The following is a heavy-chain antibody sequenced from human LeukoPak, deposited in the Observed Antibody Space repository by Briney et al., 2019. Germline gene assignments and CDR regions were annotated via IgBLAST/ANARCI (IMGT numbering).Heavy chain of an antibody. CDR1: GFTFSSYA. Sequence: GGSLRLSCAASGFTFSSYAMSWVRQAPGKGLEWVAFIRDDGSNKYYADSVKGRFTISRDNSKNTLYLQMNSLRAEDTAVYYCAKGDFIYYDTPLDPWGQGTLVTVSS. CDR2: IRDDGSNK. V-gene: IGHV3-30*02. J-gene: IGHJ5*02. D-gene: IGHD3-22*01. CDR3: AKGDFIYYDTPLDP.